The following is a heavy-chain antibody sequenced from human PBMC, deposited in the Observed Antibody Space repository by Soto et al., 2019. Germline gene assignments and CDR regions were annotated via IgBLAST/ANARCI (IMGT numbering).Heavy chain of an antibody. CDR1: GYSFTSYW. CDR2: IDPSDSYA. Sequence: GESLKISCKGSGYSFTSYWISWVRQMPGKGLEWMGRIDPSDSYANYSPSFQGHVTISADKSISTAYLQWSSLKASDTAMYYCASRVRRPQSGGDFDYWGQGTLVTVSS. V-gene: IGHV5-10-1*01. J-gene: IGHJ4*02. CDR3: ASRVRRPQSGGDFDY. D-gene: IGHD2-21*01.